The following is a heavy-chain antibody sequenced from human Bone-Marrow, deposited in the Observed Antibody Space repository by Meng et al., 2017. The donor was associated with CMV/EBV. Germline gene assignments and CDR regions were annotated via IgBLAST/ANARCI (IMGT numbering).Heavy chain of an antibody. CDR2: INSDGSST. CDR3: ANRGDGYCSSTSCYRYYYYGMDV. CDR1: GFTFSSYW. V-gene: IGHV3-74*01. D-gene: IGHD2-2*01. J-gene: IGHJ6*02. Sequence: GESLKISCAASGFTFSSYWMHWVRQAPGKGLVWVSRINSDGSSTSYADSVKGRFTISRDNSKNTLYLQMNSLRAEDTAVYYCANRGDGYCSSTSCYRYYYYGMDVWGQATTVTPSS.